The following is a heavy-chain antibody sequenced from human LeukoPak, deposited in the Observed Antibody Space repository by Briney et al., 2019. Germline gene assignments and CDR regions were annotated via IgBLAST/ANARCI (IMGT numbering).Heavy chain of an antibody. D-gene: IGHD4-17*01. Sequence: GGSLRLSCAASGFTFSTSGMHWVRQAPGKGLEWVAVIWYDGSNKYYADSVKGRFTISRDNSKNTLYLQMNSLRAEDTAVYYCARGPRYYGDYFDYWGQGTLATVSS. CDR2: IWYDGSNK. J-gene: IGHJ4*02. V-gene: IGHV3-33*01. CDR1: GFTFSTSG. CDR3: ARGPRYYGDYFDY.